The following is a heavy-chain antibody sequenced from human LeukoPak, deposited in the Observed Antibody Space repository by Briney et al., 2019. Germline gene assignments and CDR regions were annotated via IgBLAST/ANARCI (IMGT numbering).Heavy chain of an antibody. CDR2: IIPIFGTA. CDR3: ARGDIVVVAGAGYYMDV. J-gene: IGHJ6*03. V-gene: IGHV1-69*05. D-gene: IGHD2-2*01. Sequence: ASVKVSCKASGGTFSSYAISWVRQAPGQGLEWMGWIIPIFGTANYAQKVQGRVTITTDESTSTAYMELSSLRSEDTAVYYCARGDIVVVAGAGYYMDVWGKGTTVTVSS. CDR1: GGTFSSYA.